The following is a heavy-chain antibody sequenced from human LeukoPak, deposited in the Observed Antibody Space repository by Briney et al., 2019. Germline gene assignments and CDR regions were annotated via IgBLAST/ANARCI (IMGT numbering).Heavy chain of an antibody. Sequence: PSQTLSLTCTVSGGSISSGDYYWSWIRQPPGKGLEWIGYIYYSGSTNYNPSLKSRVTISVDTSKNQFSLKLSSVTAAGTAVYYCARERVDTAMAIMDVWGQGTTVTVSS. CDR1: GGSISSGDYY. J-gene: IGHJ6*02. CDR3: ARERVDTAMAIMDV. CDR2: IYYSGST. V-gene: IGHV4-61*08. D-gene: IGHD5-18*01.